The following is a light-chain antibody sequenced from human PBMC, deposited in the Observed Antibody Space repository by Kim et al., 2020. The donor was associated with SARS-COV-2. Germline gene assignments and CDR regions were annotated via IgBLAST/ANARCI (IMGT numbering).Light chain of an antibody. Sequence: GDRVTITCRDSQSVTSWLAWYQQKPGKAPKLLIYDASSLEGGVPSRFSGSGSGTEFTLTISSLQPDDFATYYCQQYTTYGTFGQGTKVDIK. CDR1: QSVTSW. CDR3: QQYTTYGT. V-gene: IGKV1-5*01. CDR2: DAS. J-gene: IGKJ1*01.